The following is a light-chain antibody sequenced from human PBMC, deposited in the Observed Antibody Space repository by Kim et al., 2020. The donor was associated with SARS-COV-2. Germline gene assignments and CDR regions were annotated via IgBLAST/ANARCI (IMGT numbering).Light chain of an antibody. CDR3: LQDYVYPWT. CDR1: QGIRND. Sequence: ASVGDRVTITCRASQGIRNDLGWYQQKPGKAPKLLIYEASSLQSGVPSRFSGSGYGTDFTLTISSLQPEDFATYYCLQDYVYPWTFGQGTKVEIK. V-gene: IGKV1-6*01. J-gene: IGKJ1*01. CDR2: EAS.